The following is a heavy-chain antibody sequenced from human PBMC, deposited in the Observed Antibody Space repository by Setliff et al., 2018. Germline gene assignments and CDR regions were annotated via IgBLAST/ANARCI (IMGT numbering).Heavy chain of an antibody. Sequence: PSETLSLTCTVSGGSISSYYWSWIRQPPGKGLEWIGYIYYSGSTNYNPSLKRRVTISVDTSKNQFSLKLSSVTAADTAVYYCAREHGYSYGQTYYYYGKDVWGQGTTVTVSS. D-gene: IGHD5-18*01. V-gene: IGHV4-59*01. CDR2: IYYSGST. J-gene: IGHJ6*02. CDR3: AREHGYSYGQTYYYYGKDV. CDR1: GGSISSYY.